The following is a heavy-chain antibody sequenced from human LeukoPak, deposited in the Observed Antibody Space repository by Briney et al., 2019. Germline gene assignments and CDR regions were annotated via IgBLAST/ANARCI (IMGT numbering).Heavy chain of an antibody. V-gene: IGHV3-11*01. Sequence: GRSLRLSCAASGFTFSDYYMSWIRQAPGKGLEWVSYISSSGSTIYYADSVKGRFTISRDNAKNSLYLQMNSLRAEDTAVYYCARGRYYDSSGYAIDYWGQGTLVTVSS. CDR3: ARGRYYDSSGYAIDY. CDR2: ISSSGSTI. J-gene: IGHJ4*02. CDR1: GFTFSDYY. D-gene: IGHD3-22*01.